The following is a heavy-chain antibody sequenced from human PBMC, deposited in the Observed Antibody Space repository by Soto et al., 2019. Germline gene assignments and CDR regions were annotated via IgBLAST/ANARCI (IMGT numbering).Heavy chain of an antibody. V-gene: IGHV4-4*02. J-gene: IGHJ4*02. CDR2: IYHSGST. CDR1: GGSISSSNW. Sequence: NPSETLSLTCAVSGGSISSSNWWSWVRQPPGKGLEWIGEIYHSGSTNYNPSLKSRVTISVDKSKNQFSLKLSSVTAADTAVYYCAGVVGGYSGLYSFDYWGQGALVTVSS. CDR3: AGVVGGYSGLYSFDY. D-gene: IGHD5-12*01.